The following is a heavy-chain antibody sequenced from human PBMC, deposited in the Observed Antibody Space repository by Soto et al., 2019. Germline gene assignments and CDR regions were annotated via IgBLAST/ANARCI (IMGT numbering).Heavy chain of an antibody. Sequence: EVQLVQSGAEVKKPGESLKISCKGSGYSFTKYWIGWVRQMPEKGLEWVGIIYPGDSDTRYRPSFQGQVTISADKSISTAYLQWSSLIASDTAMYYCARILYGSGTPGDYWGRGTLVTVSS. CDR1: GYSFTKYW. D-gene: IGHD3-10*01. CDR3: ARILYGSGTPGDY. CDR2: IYPGDSDT. J-gene: IGHJ4*02. V-gene: IGHV5-51*03.